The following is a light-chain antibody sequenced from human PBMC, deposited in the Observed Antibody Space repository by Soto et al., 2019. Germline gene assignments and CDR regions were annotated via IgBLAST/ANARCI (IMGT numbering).Light chain of an antibody. CDR3: AAWAGSLNRYV. V-gene: IGLV1-44*01. CDR1: TSNIGSSA. J-gene: IGLJ1*01. CDR2: AND. Sequence: QSVLTQPPSASGTPGQRVTISCSGSTSNIGSSAVSWYQQLPGTAPKLLIYANDQRPSGVPARFSGSKSGTSASLAISGLQSEDEAEYYCAAWAGSLNRYVFAAGTKVTVL.